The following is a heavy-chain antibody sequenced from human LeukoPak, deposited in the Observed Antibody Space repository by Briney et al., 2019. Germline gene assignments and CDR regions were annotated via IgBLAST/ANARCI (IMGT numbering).Heavy chain of an antibody. CDR2: ISSDGKNT. CDR1: GFIFTSYT. V-gene: IGHV3-30*04. Sequence: GGSLRLSCAASGFIFTSYTMRWVRQAPGKGLEWVASISSDGKNTYYADSVRGRFTITRDNSKNTLYLQMDSLGVEDTAVYYCARPRRGTSSYDAFDIWGQGTMVTVSS. J-gene: IGHJ3*02. CDR3: ARPRRGTSSYDAFDI. D-gene: IGHD3/OR15-3a*01.